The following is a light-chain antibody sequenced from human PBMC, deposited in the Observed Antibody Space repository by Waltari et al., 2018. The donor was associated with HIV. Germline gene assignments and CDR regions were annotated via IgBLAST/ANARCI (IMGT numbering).Light chain of an antibody. CDR2: EVS. CDR1: SSDVGNYNR. Sequence: QSALTQPPSVSGSPGQSVTISCTGTSSDVGNYNRVSWYQQPPGSAPKLMIYEVSNRPSGVPRRFSGYKSGKTASLTISGLQAEDEADYYCSSYTSSNTFVVFGGGTKLTVL. J-gene: IGLJ2*01. V-gene: IGLV2-18*02. CDR3: SSYTSSNTFVV.